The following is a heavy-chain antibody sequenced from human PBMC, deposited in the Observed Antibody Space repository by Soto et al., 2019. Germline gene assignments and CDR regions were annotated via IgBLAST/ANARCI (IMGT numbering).Heavy chain of an antibody. CDR2: VYNGGDT. CDR3: TGHGGNSV. J-gene: IGHJ4*02. CDR1: GFTFSDYS. V-gene: IGHV3-53*01. Sequence: PGGSLRLSCAASGFTFSDYSMSWVRQATGKGPEWVSIVYNGGDTYYADSVKGRFTISRDNSKNTVYLQMNRLRAEDTAVYYCTGHGGNSVWGQGTLVTVSS. D-gene: IGHD2-21*01.